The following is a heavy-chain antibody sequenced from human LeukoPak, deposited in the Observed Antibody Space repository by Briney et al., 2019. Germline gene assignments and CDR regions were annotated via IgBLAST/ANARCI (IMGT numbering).Heavy chain of an antibody. CDR2: IYSRGGT. D-gene: IGHD3-10*01. V-gene: IGHV4-61*02. J-gene: IGHJ5*02. CDR1: GGSISSGSYY. CDR3: ARSKDSLIGAQLLGFDP. Sequence: SETLSLTCSVSGGSISSGSYYWNWIRQPAGKRLEWIGRIYSRGGTEYNPSLKSRGTIAVDPSKNQFSLKLSSVTAADTAVYYCARSKDSLIGAQLLGFDPWGQGTLVTVSS.